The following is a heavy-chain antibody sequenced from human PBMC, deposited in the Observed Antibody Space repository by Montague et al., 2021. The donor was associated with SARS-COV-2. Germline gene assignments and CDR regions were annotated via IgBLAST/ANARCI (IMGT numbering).Heavy chain of an antibody. D-gene: IGHD5-18*01. J-gene: IGHJ3*01. Sequence: SETLSLTCTVSGGSISNRIYYWGWIRQPPGKGLEWIGSIYYTGSTKYXXXVESRVTISMNTSNNQFFLKLTSVTAADTAVYYCARPGRGYSYGLDAFEVWGQGTMVTVSS. CDR2: IYYTGST. CDR3: ARPGRGYSYGLDAFEV. CDR1: GGSISNRIYY. V-gene: IGHV4-39*01.